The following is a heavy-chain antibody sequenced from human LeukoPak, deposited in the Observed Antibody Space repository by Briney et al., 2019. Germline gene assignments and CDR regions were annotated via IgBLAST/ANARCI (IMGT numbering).Heavy chain of an antibody. CDR2: ISSSGSTI. J-gene: IGHJ6*03. Sequence: GGSLRLSCAASGFTFSDYYMSWIRQAPGKGLEWVSYISSSGSTIYYADSVKGRFTISRDNAKNSLYLQMNSLRAEDTAVYYCARVDSATATGNIYYYYYMDVWGKGTTVVVSS. D-gene: IGHD2-2*03. CDR3: ARVDSATATGNIYYYYYMDV. CDR1: GFTFSDYY. V-gene: IGHV3-11*04.